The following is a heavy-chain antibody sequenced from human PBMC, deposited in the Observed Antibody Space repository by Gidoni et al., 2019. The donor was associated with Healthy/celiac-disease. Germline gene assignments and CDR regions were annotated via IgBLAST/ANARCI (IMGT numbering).Heavy chain of an antibody. CDR2: IRIKANCYAT. D-gene: IGHD6-19*01. Sequence: EVPLVVSGGGLVQHWGSLKLSMATSGFTFSGCAMHWVRQASGKGLELVGRIRIKANCYATAYAASVKGRFTISRDDSKNTAYLQMNSLKTEDTAVYYCTRPHMGSCSGWYEDWFAPWGQVTLVTVPS. J-gene: IGHJ5*02. V-gene: IGHV3-73*02. CDR3: TRPHMGSCSGWYEDWFAP. CDR1: GFTFSGCA.